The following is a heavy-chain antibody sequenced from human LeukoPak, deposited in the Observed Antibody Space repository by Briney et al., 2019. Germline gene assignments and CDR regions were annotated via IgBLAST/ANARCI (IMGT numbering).Heavy chain of an antibody. CDR1: GGSLSGYY. Sequence: SETLSLTCAVYGGSLSGYYWSWIRQPPGKGLEWIGSIYYSGSTYYNPSPKSRVTISVDTSKNQFSLKLSSVTAADTAVYYCARRGYYDSSGYVDYWGQGTLVTVSS. V-gene: IGHV4-34*01. J-gene: IGHJ4*02. D-gene: IGHD3-22*01. CDR3: ARRGYYDSSGYVDY. CDR2: IYYSGST.